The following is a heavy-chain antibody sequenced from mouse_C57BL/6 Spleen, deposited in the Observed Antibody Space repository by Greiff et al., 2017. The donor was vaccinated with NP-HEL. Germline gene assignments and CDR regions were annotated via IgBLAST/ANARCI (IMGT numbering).Heavy chain of an antibody. CDR1: GFTFTDYY. V-gene: IGHV7-3*01. D-gene: IGHD1-1*01. Sequence: EVQLVESGGGLVQPGGSLSLSCATSGFTFTDYYMSWVRQPPGKALEWLGFIRNKANGYTTEYSASVKGRFTISRDNSQSILYLQMNALRAEDSATYYCARSVTTVVGNFDYWGQGTTLTVSS. J-gene: IGHJ2*01. CDR3: ARSVTTVVGNFDY. CDR2: IRNKANGYTT.